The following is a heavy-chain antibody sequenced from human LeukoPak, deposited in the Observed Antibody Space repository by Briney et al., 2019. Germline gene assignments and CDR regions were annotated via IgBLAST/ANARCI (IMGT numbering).Heavy chain of an antibody. J-gene: IGHJ4*02. V-gene: IGHV3-23*01. CDR1: GFSFSTYA. CDR2: ISGSGTVT. D-gene: IGHD3-16*01. CDR3: AKVLVHLGCY. Sequence: PGGSLRLSCAASGFSFSTYALNWVRQAPGKGLEWVSAISGSGTVTHYADSVKGRFTISRDSSKSTLYLEMNSLRAEDTAVYYCAKVLVHLGCYWGQGTLVTVSS.